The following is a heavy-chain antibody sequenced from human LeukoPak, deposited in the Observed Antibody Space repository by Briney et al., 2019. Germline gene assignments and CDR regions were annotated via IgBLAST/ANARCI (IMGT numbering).Heavy chain of an antibody. CDR1: GGSFSGYY. Sequence: SETLSLTCTVYGGSFSGYYWSWLRQPPGKGLEWIGEINHSGSTNYIPSLTSRVTISVDTSKNQFSLKLSSVTAADTAVYYCARGRWELQPYYYYYMDVWGKGTTVTVSS. D-gene: IGHD1-26*01. V-gene: IGHV4-34*01. CDR3: ARGRWELQPYYYYYMDV. J-gene: IGHJ6*03. CDR2: INHSGST.